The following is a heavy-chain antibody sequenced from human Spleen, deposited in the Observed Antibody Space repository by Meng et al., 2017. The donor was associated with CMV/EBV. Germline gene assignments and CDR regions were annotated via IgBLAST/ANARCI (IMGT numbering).Heavy chain of an antibody. D-gene: IGHD4-11*01. CDR3: ARLYPDTVTTYWFDP. CDR2: INPSSGAT. CDR1: GYTFTYYY. V-gene: IGHV1-2*02. Sequence: ASVKVSCKASGYTFTYYYIHWVRQTPGQGLEWMGWINPSSGATNFAQKFQGRVTLTRDTSISTAYMELSRLRSDDTAVYYCARLYPDTVTTYWFDPWGQGTLVTVSS. J-gene: IGHJ5*02.